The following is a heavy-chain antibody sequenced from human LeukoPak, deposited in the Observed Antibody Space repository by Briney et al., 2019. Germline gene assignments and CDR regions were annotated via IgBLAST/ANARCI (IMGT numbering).Heavy chain of an antibody. CDR3: ARDLKVGSGWYY. Sequence: PSETLSPTCTVSGGSISSYYWSWIRQPPGKGLEWIGYIYYSGSTNYNPSLKSRVTISVDTSKNQFSLQLNSVTPEDTAVYYCARDLKVGSGWYYWGQGTLVTVSS. CDR1: GGSISSYY. V-gene: IGHV4-59*12. J-gene: IGHJ4*02. CDR2: IYYSGST. D-gene: IGHD6-19*01.